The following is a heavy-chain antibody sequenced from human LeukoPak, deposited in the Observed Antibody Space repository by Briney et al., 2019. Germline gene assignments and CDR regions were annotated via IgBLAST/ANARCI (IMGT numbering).Heavy chain of an antibody. Sequence: GGSLRLSCAASGFTFTGYYMHWVRQAPGQGLEWMGWINPNSGGTNYARKFQGRVTMTRDTSISTAYMELSRLRSDDTAVYYCAREFFYDSSGYYYPNWFDPWGQGTVVTVSS. J-gene: IGHJ5*02. CDR3: AREFFYDSSGYYYPNWFDP. D-gene: IGHD3-22*01. CDR1: GFTFTGYY. V-gene: IGHV1-2*02. CDR2: INPNSGGT.